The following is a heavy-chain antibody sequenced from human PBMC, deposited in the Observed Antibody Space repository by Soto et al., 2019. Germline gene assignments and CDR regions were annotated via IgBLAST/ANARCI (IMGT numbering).Heavy chain of an antibody. V-gene: IGHV3-11*01. J-gene: IGHJ4*02. CDR1: GFRFSDHY. CDR2: ISGGGTTM. Sequence: GGSLRLSCAASGFRFSDHYMTWIRQAPGKGLEWVSKISGGGTTMYYADSVKGRFTVSRDNAKDSLYLQMNSLRAEDTAVYYCAGDPYYYGSAFWGQGALVTVSS. CDR3: AGDPYYYGSAF. D-gene: IGHD3-10*01.